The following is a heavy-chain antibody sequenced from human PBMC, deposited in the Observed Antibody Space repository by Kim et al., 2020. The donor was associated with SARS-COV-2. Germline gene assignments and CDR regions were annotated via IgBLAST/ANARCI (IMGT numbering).Heavy chain of an antibody. CDR1: GFTFGDYA. D-gene: IGHD3-10*01. CDR2: IRSKDYGGTT. CDR3: TPAQWFGEINPYYYYYSGMDV. V-gene: IGHV3-49*03. J-gene: IGHJ6*02. Sequence: GGSLRLSCTASGFTFGDYAMSWFRQAPGKGLEWVGFIRSKDYGGTTEYAASVKGRFTISRDDSKSIAYLQMNSLKTEDTAVYYCTPAQWFGEINPYYYYYSGMDVWGQGTTVTVSS.